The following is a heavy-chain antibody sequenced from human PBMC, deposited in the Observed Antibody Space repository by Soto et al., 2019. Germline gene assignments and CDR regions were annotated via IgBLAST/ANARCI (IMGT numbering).Heavy chain of an antibody. V-gene: IGHV3-23*01. J-gene: IGHJ4*02. CDR2: ISGSGGST. D-gene: IGHD3-9*01. Sequence: GGSLRLSCAASGFTFSSYAMSWVRQAPGKGLEWVSAISGSGGSTYYADSVKGRFTISRDNSKNTLYLQMNSLRAEDTAVYYWAKTEDYDILAYFDYWGQGTLVTVSS. CDR3: AKTEDYDILAYFDY. CDR1: GFTFSSYA.